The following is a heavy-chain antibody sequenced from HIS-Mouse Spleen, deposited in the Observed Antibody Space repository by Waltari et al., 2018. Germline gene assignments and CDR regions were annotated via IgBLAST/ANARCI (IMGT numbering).Heavy chain of an antibody. CDR1: GGSISSSSYY. J-gene: IGHJ2*01. V-gene: IGHV4-39*07. Sequence: QLQLQESGPGLVKPSETLSLTCTVSGGSISSSSYYWGWIRQPPGKGLEWIGSSYYSGGHYYNPALKSRGTRSGDTSKNQFSLKLGSVTAADTAVYYCAREIPYSSSWYDWYFDLWGRGTLVTVSS. CDR3: AREIPYSSSWYDWYFDL. CDR2: SYYSGGH. D-gene: IGHD6-13*01.